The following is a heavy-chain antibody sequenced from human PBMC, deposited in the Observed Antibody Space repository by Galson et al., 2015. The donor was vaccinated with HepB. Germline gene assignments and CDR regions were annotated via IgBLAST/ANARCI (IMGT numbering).Heavy chain of an antibody. J-gene: IGHJ5*02. CDR1: GFIVSSHY. D-gene: IGHD1-26*01. CDR3: VRDLGSWENGGP. V-gene: IGHV3-53*01. CDR2: IYRGGTT. Sequence: SLRLSCAASGFIVSSHYMSWVRQAPGKGLEWVSMIYRGGTTFYADAVKGRFTISRDNSQNTLYLQMNSLRAEDTALYYCVRDLGSWENGGPWGQGTLVTVSS.